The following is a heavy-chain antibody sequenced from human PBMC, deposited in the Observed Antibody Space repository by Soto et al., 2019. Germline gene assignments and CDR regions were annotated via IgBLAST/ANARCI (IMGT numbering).Heavy chain of an antibody. CDR3: AKALVGEVGATDY. D-gene: IGHD1-26*01. CDR1: GFTFSSYS. J-gene: IGHJ4*02. V-gene: IGHV3-21*04. CDR2: ISSSSSYI. Sequence: GGSLRLSCAASGFTFSSYSMNWVRQAPGKGLEWVSSISSSSSYIYYADSVKGRFTISRDNSRNTLYLQMNSLGAEDAALYYCAKALVGEVGATDYWGQGTLVTVSS.